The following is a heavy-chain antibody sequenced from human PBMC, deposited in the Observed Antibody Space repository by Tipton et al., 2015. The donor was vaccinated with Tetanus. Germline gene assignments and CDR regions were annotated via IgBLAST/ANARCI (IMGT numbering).Heavy chain of an antibody. J-gene: IGHJ5*02. V-gene: IGHV4-39*01. D-gene: IGHD6-25*01. CDR3: ARQADNWFDP. CDR2: AYYSGST. CDR1: GGSISSSSYY. Sequence: TLSLTCTVSGGSISSSSYYWGWIRQPPGKGLEWIGSAYYSGSTYYNPSLKSRVTISVDTSKNQFSLELSSVTAADTAVYYCARQADNWFDPWGQGTLVTASS.